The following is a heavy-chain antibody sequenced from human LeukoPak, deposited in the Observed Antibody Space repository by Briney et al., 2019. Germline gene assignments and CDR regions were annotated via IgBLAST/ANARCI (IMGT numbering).Heavy chain of an antibody. CDR1: GYTFTGYY. CDR3: ARDGVTTSYYYYYMDV. J-gene: IGHJ6*03. V-gene: IGHV1-2*02. Sequence: ASVKVSCKASGYTFTGYYMHWVRQAPGQGLEWMGWINPNSGGTNYAQKFQGRVTMTRDTSISTAYMELSRLRSDVTAVYYCARDGVTTSYYYYYMDVWGKGTTVAISS. CDR2: INPNSGGT. D-gene: IGHD4-17*01.